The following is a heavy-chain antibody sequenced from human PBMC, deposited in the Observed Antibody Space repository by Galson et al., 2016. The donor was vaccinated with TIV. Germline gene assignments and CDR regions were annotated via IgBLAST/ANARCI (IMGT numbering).Heavy chain of an antibody. Sequence: LSLTCTVSGYSISSGYYWGWIRQPPGKGLEWIGSIYHSGSTYYNPSLKSRVTISVDTSKNQFSLMVSSVTAADTAVYYCARGLRGSSPDANNWFDPWGQGTLVTVSS. CDR3: ARGLRGSSPDANNWFDP. CDR2: IYHSGST. D-gene: IGHD3-16*01. J-gene: IGHJ5*02. CDR1: GYSISSGYY. V-gene: IGHV4-38-2*02.